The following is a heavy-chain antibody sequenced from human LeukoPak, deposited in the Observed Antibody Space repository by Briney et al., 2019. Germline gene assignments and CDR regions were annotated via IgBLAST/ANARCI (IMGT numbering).Heavy chain of an antibody. CDR3: ADDFPSDC. J-gene: IGHJ4*02. CDR2: ISSSSSTI. D-gene: IGHD3-3*01. Sequence: GGSLRLSCAASGFTFSSYSMNWVRQAPGKGLEWVSYISSSSSTIYYADSVKGRFTISRDNAKNSLYLQMNSLRAEDTAVYYCADDFPSDCWGQGTLVTVSS. V-gene: IGHV3-48*01. CDR1: GFTFSSYS.